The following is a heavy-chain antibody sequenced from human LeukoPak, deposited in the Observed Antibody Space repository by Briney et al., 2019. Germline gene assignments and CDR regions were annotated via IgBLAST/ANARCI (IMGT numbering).Heavy chain of an antibody. Sequence: SQTLSLTCAVSGGSISSGGYSWSWIRQPPGKGLEWIAYIYHSGSTYYHPSLKSRLTISADSYKNHSSLKLSSVTAADTAVYYCASRRYCSSTRCPENWGQGTLVTVSS. CDR1: GGSISSGGYS. V-gene: IGHV4-30-2*01. D-gene: IGHD2-2*01. CDR2: IYHSGST. J-gene: IGHJ4*02. CDR3: ASRRYCSSTRCPEN.